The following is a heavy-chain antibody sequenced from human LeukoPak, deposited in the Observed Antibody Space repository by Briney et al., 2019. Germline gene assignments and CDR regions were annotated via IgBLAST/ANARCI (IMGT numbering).Heavy chain of an antibody. J-gene: IGHJ4*02. D-gene: IGHD2-2*01. V-gene: IGHV4-34*01. CDR1: GGSFSGYY. CDR2: INHSGST. CDR3: ARDVGEYCRSTSGQYYFDY. Sequence: PSETLSLTCAVYGGSFSGYYWSWIRQPPGKGLEWIGEINHSGSTNYNPSLKSRVTISVDTSKNQFSLKLSSVTAADTAVYYCARDVGEYCRSTSGQYYFDYGGQGTLVTVSS.